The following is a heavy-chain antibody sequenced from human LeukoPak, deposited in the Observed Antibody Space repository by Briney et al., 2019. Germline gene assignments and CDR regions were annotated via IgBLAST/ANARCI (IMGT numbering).Heavy chain of an antibody. V-gene: IGHV4-4*07. CDR2: LSGSGDT. J-gene: IGHJ3*02. D-gene: IGHD3-16*01. CDR3: ARDLTLTVAFDI. CDR1: SGSVTTYS. Sequence: SETLSLTCTVSSGSVTTYSWSWIRQPAEKGLEWIGRLSGSGDTNFNPSLKTRVTMSADESRNQFSLHLRSVTAADTAVYFCARDLTLTVAFDIWGQGTVVTVSS.